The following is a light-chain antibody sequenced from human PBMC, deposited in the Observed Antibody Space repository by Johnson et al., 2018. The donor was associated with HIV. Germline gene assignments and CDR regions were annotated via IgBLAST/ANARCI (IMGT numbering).Light chain of an antibody. Sequence: QSVLTQPPSVSAAPGQKVTISCSGSSSNIGNNYLSWYQQLPGTAPKLLIYDNNKRPSGIPDRFSGSKSGTSATLAITGLQTGDEADYYCGTWDSSLRVGFFGTGTKVTVL. CDR2: DNN. CDR3: GTWDSSLRVGF. V-gene: IGLV1-51*01. J-gene: IGLJ1*01. CDR1: SSNIGNNY.